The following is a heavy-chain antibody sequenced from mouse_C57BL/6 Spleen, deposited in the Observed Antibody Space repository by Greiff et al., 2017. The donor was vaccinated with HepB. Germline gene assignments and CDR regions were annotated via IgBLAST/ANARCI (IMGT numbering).Heavy chain of an antibody. Sequence: VKLMESGPELVKPGASVKISCKASGYAFSSSWMNWVKQRPGKGLEWIGRIYPGDGDTNYNGKFKGKATLTADKSSSTAYMQLSSLTSEDSAVYFCANYYGSSYGWYFDVWGTGTTVTVSS. D-gene: IGHD1-1*01. V-gene: IGHV1-82*01. CDR3: ANYYGSSYGWYFDV. J-gene: IGHJ1*03. CDR1: GYAFSSSW. CDR2: IYPGDGDT.